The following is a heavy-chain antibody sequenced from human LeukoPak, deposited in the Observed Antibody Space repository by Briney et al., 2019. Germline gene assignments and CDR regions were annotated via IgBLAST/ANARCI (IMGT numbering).Heavy chain of an antibody. CDR1: GFPFSIYG. CDR2: ISPGGGPT. CDR3: AKERNLNFDWLLPDAFDI. J-gene: IGHJ3*02. Sequence: GGSLRLSCAGSGFPFSIYGMNWVRQAPGKGLEWVSGISPGGGPTYYADSVKGRFTISRDDSKNTLYLQMNNLRAEDTAVYYCAKERNLNFDWLLPDAFDIWGQGTMVTVSS. D-gene: IGHD3-9*01. V-gene: IGHV3-23*01.